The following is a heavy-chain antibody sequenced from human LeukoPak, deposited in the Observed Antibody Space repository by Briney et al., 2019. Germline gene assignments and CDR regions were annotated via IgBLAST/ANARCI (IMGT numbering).Heavy chain of an antibody. J-gene: IGHJ4*02. Sequence: SETLSLTCTVSGYSISSGYYWGWIRQPPGKGLEWIGSIYHSASTYYNPSLKSRGTISVDTSKNQFSLKLSSVTAADTAVYYCARVRGDGYNWGYFDYWGQGTLVTVSS. CDR3: ARVRGDGYNWGYFDY. CDR2: IYHSAST. D-gene: IGHD5-24*01. CDR1: GYSISSGYY. V-gene: IGHV4-38-2*02.